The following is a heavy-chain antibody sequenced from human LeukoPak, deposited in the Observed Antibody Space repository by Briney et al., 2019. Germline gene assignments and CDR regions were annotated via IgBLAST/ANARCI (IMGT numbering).Heavy chain of an antibody. CDR2: IYWNDDK. CDR1: GFSLSTSGVS. D-gene: IGHD3-22*01. CDR3: AHRLTYYYDSSGFLS. J-gene: IGHJ1*01. Sequence: SGPTLVKPTQTLTLTCTFSGFSLSTSGVSVGWIRQPPGNALEWLVLIYWNDDKRYSPSLRTRLTITKDTSKNQVVLTMTNMDPVDTATYYCAHRLTYYYDSSGFLSWGQGTLVTVSS. V-gene: IGHV2-5*01.